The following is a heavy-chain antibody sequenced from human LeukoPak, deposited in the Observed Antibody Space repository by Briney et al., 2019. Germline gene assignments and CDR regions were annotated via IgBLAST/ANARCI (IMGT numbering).Heavy chain of an antibody. CDR1: AFTFSNYA. J-gene: IGHJ4*02. V-gene: IGHV3-23*01. D-gene: IGHD6-19*01. CDR2: ISASGGST. CDR3: AKTLSFSSGWVY. Sequence: PGGSLRLSCAASAFTFSNYAMTWVRQAPGKGLEWVSAISASGGSTYYADSVKGRFTISRDISKSTLYLQMNSLRAEDTAVYYCAKTLSFSSGWVYWGQGTLVTVSP.